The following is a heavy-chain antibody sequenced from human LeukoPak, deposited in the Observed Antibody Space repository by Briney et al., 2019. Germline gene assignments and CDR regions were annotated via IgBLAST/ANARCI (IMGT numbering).Heavy chain of an antibody. J-gene: IGHJ5*02. CDR3: ARVVPAAINWFDP. Sequence: SETLSLTCTVSGASISNSGYSWGWIRQPPGKGLQWIGSIYYSGSTYYNPSLKSRVTISVDTSKSQFSLKMRSVTAAATAVYYCARVVPAAINWFDPWGQGTLVTVSS. D-gene: IGHD2-2*02. CDR1: GASISNSGYS. V-gene: IGHV4-39*01. CDR2: IYYSGST.